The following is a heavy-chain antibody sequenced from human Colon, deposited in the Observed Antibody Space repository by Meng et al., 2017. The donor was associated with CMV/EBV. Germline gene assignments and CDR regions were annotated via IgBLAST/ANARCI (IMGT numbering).Heavy chain of an antibody. CDR1: GFTFSNYW. D-gene: IGHD5-12*01. J-gene: IGHJ4*02. CDR2: IKSDGSIT. CDR3: VRNDVNIQTNPSLDF. Sequence: GESLKISCAASGFTFSNYWMHWARQAPGKGPVWVSRIKSDGSITNYVDSVKGRFTISRDNAKNTLHLQMDSLGAEDTAIYYCVRNDVNIQTNPSLDFWGLGTQVTVSS. V-gene: IGHV3-74*01.